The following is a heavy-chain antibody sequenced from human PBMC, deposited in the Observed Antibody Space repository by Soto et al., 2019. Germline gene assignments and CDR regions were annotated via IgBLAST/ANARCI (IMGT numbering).Heavy chain of an antibody. D-gene: IGHD2-2*01. J-gene: IGHJ5*02. CDR1: GGSISSGGYY. CDR2: IYYSGST. CDR3: ARQVVPAAVGGWFDP. V-gene: IGHV4-31*03. Sequence: QVQLQESGPGLVKPSQTLSLTCTVSGGSISSGGYYWSWIRQHPGKGLEWIGYIYYSGSTYYNPSIKSRVTLSVDPSKNQFSLKLSSVTAADTAVYYCARQVVPAAVGGWFDPWGQGTLVTVSS.